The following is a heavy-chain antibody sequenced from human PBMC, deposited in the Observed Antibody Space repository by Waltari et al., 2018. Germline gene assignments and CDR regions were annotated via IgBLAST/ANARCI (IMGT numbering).Heavy chain of an antibody. J-gene: IGHJ3*02. V-gene: IGHV1-2*02. Sequence: QVHVVQSGAEMTKPGASVKVSCKASLYTFNGYFVNWVQKAPGQGLEWMGWINPKTGGTNYAQKFKGRITVTSDSSISTAYMEMSGLKSNDTALYFCALYSSSSYRAFDSWGQGTMVTVSS. CDR2: INPKTGGT. CDR3: ALYSSSSYRAFDS. CDR1: LYTFNGYF. D-gene: IGHD6-6*01.